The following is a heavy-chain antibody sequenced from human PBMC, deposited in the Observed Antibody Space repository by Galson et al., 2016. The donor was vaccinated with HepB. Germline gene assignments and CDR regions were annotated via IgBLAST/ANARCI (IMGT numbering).Heavy chain of an antibody. Sequence: SLRLSCAASGFTFSSTSYAMHWVRQAPGKGLEWVATTSSDGNDKYYADSVKGRFTISRDNTKNTLYLQMNSLRAEDTTLYYCARDLPGYGAFDIWGQGTMVTVSS. V-gene: IGHV3-30*04. J-gene: IGHJ3*02. CDR2: TSSDGNDK. CDR3: ARDLPGYGAFDI. D-gene: IGHD3-10*01. CDR1: GFTFSSTSYA.